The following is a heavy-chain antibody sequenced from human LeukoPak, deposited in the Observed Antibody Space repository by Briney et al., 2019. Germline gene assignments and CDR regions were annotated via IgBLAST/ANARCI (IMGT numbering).Heavy chain of an antibody. CDR1: GYTFTGYY. Sequence: ASVKVSCKASGYTFTGYYMHWVRQAPGQGLEWMGWINPNSGGTSYAQKFQGRVTMTRDTSISTAYMELSRLRSDDTAVYYCARPLPEQQLGPSFDPWGQGTLDTVSS. D-gene: IGHD6-13*01. J-gene: IGHJ5*02. V-gene: IGHV1-2*02. CDR2: INPNSGGT. CDR3: ARPLPEQQLGPSFDP.